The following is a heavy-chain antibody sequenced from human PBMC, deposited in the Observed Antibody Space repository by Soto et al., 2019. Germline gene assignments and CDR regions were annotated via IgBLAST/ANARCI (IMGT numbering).Heavy chain of an antibody. J-gene: IGHJ4*02. CDR1: GGSISSGGYY. CDR3: ARHPATVTLHFDY. CDR2: IYYSGST. Sequence: SETLSLTCNVSGGSISSGGYYWSWIRQHPGKGLEWIGYIYYSGSTYYNPSLKIRVTISVDTSKNQFSLKLSSVTAADTAVYYCARHPATVTLHFDYWGQGTLVTVSS. V-gene: IGHV4-31*03. D-gene: IGHD4-17*01.